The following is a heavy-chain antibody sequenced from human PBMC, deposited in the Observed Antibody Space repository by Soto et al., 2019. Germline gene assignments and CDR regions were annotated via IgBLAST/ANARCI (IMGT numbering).Heavy chain of an antibody. V-gene: IGHV4-34*01. CDR1: GGSFSGHY. CDR2: INHRGST. Sequence: TSETLCLTCAVSGGSFSGHYWTWIRQSPGKGLEWIGAINHRGSTSYNPSLETRVTISVDSSKNQFSLRLRSVTAADTAVYFCARDTFCSGSSWRIGIRFDSWGQGTLFTV. CDR3: ARDTFCSGSSWRIGIRFDS. D-gene: IGHD2-2*01. J-gene: IGHJ5*01.